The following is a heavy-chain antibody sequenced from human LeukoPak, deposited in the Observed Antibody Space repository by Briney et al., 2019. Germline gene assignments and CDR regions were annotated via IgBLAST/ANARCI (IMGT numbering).Heavy chain of an antibody. D-gene: IGHD3-22*01. CDR3: ARVLSEITMID. V-gene: IGHV3-48*01. Sequence: GGSLRLSCAASGFTFSSYSMNWVRQAPGKGLEWVSYISSSSRPIYYADSVKGRFTISRDKAKNSLYLQMNSLRAEDTAIYYCARVLSEITMIDWGQGTMVTVSS. CDR1: GFTFSSYS. J-gene: IGHJ3*01. CDR2: ISSSSRPI.